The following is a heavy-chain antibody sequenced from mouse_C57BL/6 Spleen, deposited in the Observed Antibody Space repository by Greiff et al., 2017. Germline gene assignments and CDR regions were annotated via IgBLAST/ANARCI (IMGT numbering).Heavy chain of an antibody. Sequence: ESGPGLVKPSQSLSLTCSVTGYSITSGYYWNWIRQFPGNKLEWMGYISYDGSNNYNPSLKNRISITRDTSKNQFFLKLNSVTTEDTATYYCARDHPFGNYYAMDYWGQGTSVTVSS. CDR3: ARDHPFGNYYAMDY. CDR2: ISYDGSN. J-gene: IGHJ4*01. V-gene: IGHV3-6*01. CDR1: GYSITSGYY.